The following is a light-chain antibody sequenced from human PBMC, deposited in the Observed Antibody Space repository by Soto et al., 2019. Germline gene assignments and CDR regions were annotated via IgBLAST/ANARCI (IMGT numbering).Light chain of an antibody. J-gene: IGKJ1*01. Sequence: DIQMTQSPSTLSASVGDRVTITCRASQSISSWLAWYQQKPGKAPKLLIYKASSLESGVPSRFSGSGSGTEFTLTISSLQPDDFATYYCQSYSSALWTFGQGTRVEIK. CDR2: KAS. CDR1: QSISSW. CDR3: QSYSSALWT. V-gene: IGKV1-5*03.